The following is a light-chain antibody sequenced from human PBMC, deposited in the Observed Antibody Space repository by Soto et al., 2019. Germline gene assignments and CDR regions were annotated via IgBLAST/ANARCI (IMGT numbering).Light chain of an antibody. CDR1: QNVLYTSNNRNY. V-gene: IGKV4-1*01. CDR3: NQYYNSLWT. J-gene: IGKJ1*01. Sequence: AMAHSQESLAVCVGKGGSSQWKSSQNVLYTSNNRNYLAWYQQKPGQPSKLLISWASTRESGVPDRFCGSGTRPDMTYVCSLRLAAEAAVYYMNQYYNSLWTFGEGTKVDIK. CDR2: WAS.